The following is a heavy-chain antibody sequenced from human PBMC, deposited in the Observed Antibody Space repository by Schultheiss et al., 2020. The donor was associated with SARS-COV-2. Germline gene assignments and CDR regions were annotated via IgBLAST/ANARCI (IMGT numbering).Heavy chain of an antibody. CDR2: INPSGGST. CDR3: ARDQSAVAVGENWFDP. Sequence: ASVKVSCKASGYTFTSYYMHWVRQAPGQGLEWMGIINPSGGSTSYAQKFQGRVTMTRDTSTSTAYMELRSLRSDDTAVYYCARDQSAVAVGENWFDPWGQGTLVTVSS. CDR1: GYTFTSYY. J-gene: IGHJ5*02. V-gene: IGHV1-46*01. D-gene: IGHD6-19*01.